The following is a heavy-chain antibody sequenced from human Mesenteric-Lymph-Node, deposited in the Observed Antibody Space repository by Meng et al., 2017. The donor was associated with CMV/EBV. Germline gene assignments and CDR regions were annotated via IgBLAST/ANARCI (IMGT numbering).Heavy chain of an antibody. D-gene: IGHD3-3*01. CDR2: ISYDGSNK. CDR1: GFTFSSYA. CDR3: ASPYYDFWSGYTYYYYYGMDV. J-gene: IGHJ6*02. Sequence: GGSLRLSCAASGFTFSSYAMHWVRQAPGKGLEWVAVISYDGSNKYYADSVKGRFTISRDNSKNTLHLQMNSLRAEDTAVYYCASPYYDFWSGYTYYYYYGMDVWGQGTTVTVSS. V-gene: IGHV3-30*04.